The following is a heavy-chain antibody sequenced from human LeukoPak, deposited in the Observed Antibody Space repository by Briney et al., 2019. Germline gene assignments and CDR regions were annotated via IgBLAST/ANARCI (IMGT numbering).Heavy chain of an antibody. CDR1: GFTFSSYG. V-gene: IGHV3-23*01. J-gene: IGHJ4*02. Sequence: GGSLRLSCAASGFTFSSYGMSWVRPAPGQGLEWVSAISGSGGNTYYADSVKGRFTISRDNSKNTLYLQMNSLRVEDTAVYYCAKGLVDGGDYYFDYWGQGTLVTVSS. D-gene: IGHD2-21*02. CDR3: AKGLVDGGDYYFDY. CDR2: ISGSGGNT.